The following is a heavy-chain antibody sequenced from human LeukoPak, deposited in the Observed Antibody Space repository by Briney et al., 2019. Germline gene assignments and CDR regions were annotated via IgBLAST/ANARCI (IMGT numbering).Heavy chain of an antibody. CDR3: ARQRRTAAGPYYYGMDV. CDR2: IYYSGST. J-gene: IGHJ6*02. CDR1: GVSISSYY. V-gene: IGHV4-59*01. D-gene: IGHD6-13*01. Sequence: SETLSLTCTVSGVSISSYYWSWLRQPPGKGLEWVGYIYYSGSTNYNPSLKSRVTISVDTSKNQFSLKLSSVTAADTAVYYCARQRRTAAGPYYYGMDVWGRGTTVTVSS.